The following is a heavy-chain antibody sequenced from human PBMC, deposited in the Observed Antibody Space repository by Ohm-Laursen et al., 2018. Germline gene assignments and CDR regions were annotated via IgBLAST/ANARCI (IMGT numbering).Heavy chain of an antibody. Sequence: SVKVSCNASGYVFSNYGISWVRQAPGQGLEWMGGIILIFGTANYAQKFQGRVTITADKSTSTAYMELSSLRSEDTAVYYCATLWFGDDAFDIWGQGTMVTVSS. CDR2: IILIFGTA. CDR1: GYVFSNYG. D-gene: IGHD3-10*01. J-gene: IGHJ3*02. V-gene: IGHV1-69*06. CDR3: ATLWFGDDAFDI.